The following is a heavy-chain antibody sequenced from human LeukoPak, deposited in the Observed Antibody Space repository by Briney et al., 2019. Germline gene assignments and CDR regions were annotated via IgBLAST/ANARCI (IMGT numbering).Heavy chain of an antibody. V-gene: IGHV5-51*01. D-gene: IGHD3-22*01. J-gene: IGHJ4*02. CDR1: GFSFTNYW. Sequence: GESLKISCKGSGFSFTNYWIAWVRQMPGKGLEWMGIIYPDDSDTRYSPSLQGQVTISADRSISIAYLQWSSPKASDTAMYYCARHRQPYFYDSSGFDCWGQGTLVTVSS. CDR3: ARHRQPYFYDSSGFDC. CDR2: IYPDDSDT.